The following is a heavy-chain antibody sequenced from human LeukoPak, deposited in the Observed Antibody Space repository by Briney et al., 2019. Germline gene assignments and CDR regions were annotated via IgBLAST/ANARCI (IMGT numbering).Heavy chain of an antibody. CDR1: GGPVSSYQ. V-gene: IGHV4-59*02. J-gene: IGHJ4*02. Sequence: SETLSLTCSVSGGPVSSYQWGWIRQPPGKGLEWIAYISYSGNTNYNPSLRSRVTISIDTSKNQFSLRLSSVTAADTAVYYCTRWAGLGPWDYWGQGTLVTVSS. CDR2: ISYSGNT. CDR3: TRWAGLGPWDY. D-gene: IGHD6-19*01.